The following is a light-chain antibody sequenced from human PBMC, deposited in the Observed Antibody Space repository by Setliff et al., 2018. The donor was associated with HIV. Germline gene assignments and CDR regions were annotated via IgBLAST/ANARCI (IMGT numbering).Light chain of an antibody. Sequence: SYELTQPPSVSVAPGKTARITCGGNNIGRKSVHWYQQKPGQAPVLVISYDSDRPSGIPERFSGSNSGNTATLTISRVEAGDEADYYCQVWDSSSDHPYVFGTGTKVTVL. J-gene: IGLJ1*01. V-gene: IGLV3-21*04. CDR1: NIGRKS. CDR3: QVWDSSSDHPYV. CDR2: YDS.